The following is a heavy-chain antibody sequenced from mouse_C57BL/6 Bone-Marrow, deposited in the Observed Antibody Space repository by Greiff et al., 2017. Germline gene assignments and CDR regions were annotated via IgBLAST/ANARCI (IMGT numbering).Heavy chain of an antibody. CDR1: GFTFSSYT. Sequence: EVHLVESGGGLVKPGGSLKLSCAASGFTFSSYTMSWVSQTPEKRLEWVATISGGGGNTYYPDSVKGLFTISRDNAKNTLYLQMSSLRSEDSALYYCASQAWFADWGQGTLVTVSA. CDR2: ISGGGGNT. V-gene: IGHV5-9*01. CDR3: ASQAWFAD. J-gene: IGHJ3*01.